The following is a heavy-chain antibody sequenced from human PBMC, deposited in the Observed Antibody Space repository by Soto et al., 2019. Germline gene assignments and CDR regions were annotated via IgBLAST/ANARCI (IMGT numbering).Heavy chain of an antibody. CDR1: GGSISSYY. CDR3: ARHSGWPPRYWFDP. CDR2: IYTSGST. J-gene: IGHJ5*02. Sequence: SETLSLTCTVSGGSISSYYWSWIRQPAGKGLEWIGRIYTSGSTNYNPSLKSRVTMSVDTSKNQFSLKLSSVTVADTAVYYCARHSGWPPRYWFDPWGQGTLVTVSS. D-gene: IGHD6-19*01. V-gene: IGHV4-4*07.